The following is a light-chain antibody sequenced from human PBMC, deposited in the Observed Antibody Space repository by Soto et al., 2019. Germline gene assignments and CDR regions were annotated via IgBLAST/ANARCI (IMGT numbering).Light chain of an antibody. Sequence: DIQVTQSPPSLSASLGDRVTITCQASQDINNFLNWYQQTPGQAPRLLIYDASKLEVGVPARFSGRGSGTDFSFTISRLQPEDIATYYCQQYNDLPLPFGGGTRVEI. CDR3: QQYNDLPLP. J-gene: IGKJ4*01. V-gene: IGKV1-33*01. CDR2: DAS. CDR1: QDINNF.